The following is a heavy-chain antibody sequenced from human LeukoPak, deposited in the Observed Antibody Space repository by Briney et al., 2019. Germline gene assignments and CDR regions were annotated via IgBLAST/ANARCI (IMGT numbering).Heavy chain of an antibody. CDR2: TSGSGGST. J-gene: IGHJ6*02. CDR1: GFTFSSYA. Sequence: HPGGSLRLSCAASGFTFSSYAMSWVRQAPGKGLEWVSATSGSGGSTYYADSVKGRFTISRDNSKNTLYLQMNSLRAEDTAVYYCAKDGVTVVRGVPDVWGQGTTVTVSS. D-gene: IGHD3-10*01. V-gene: IGHV3-23*01. CDR3: AKDGVTVVRGVPDV.